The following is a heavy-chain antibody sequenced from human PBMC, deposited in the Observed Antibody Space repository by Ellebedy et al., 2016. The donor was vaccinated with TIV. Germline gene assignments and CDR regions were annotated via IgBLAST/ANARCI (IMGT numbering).Heavy chain of an antibody. CDR3: AREMTTVRLNWFDP. CDR2: ISSSSSTI. Sequence: GGSLRLSXAASGFTFSSYSMNWVRQAPGKGLEWVSYISSSSSTIYYADSVKGRFTISRDNAKNSLYLQMNSLRDEDTAVYYCAREMTTVRLNWFDPWGQGTLVTVSS. CDR1: GFTFSSYS. J-gene: IGHJ5*02. V-gene: IGHV3-48*02. D-gene: IGHD4-11*01.